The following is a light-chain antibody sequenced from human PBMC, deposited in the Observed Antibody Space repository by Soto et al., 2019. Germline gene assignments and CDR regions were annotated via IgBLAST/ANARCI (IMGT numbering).Light chain of an antibody. CDR2: DAS. V-gene: IGKV3-11*01. CDR3: QQRNNWPIT. Sequence: EIVLTQAPATLSLNQGERATLYCRASQSVSSYLAWYQQKPGQAPRLLIYDASNRATGIPVRFSGSGSGTDFTLTISGLEPEDFALYYCQQRNNWPITFGQGTRLEIK. J-gene: IGKJ5*01. CDR1: QSVSSY.